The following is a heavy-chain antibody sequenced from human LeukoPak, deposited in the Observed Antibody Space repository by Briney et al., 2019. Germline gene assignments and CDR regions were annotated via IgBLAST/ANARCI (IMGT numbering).Heavy chain of an antibody. J-gene: IGHJ1*01. Sequence: GRSLRLFCAASGFTFSSYGMPWVRQAPGKGLEWVTVIWNDGSNKYNADSVKGRFTISRDNSKNALFLQMNSLRAEDTAVYHCARPSYYDTSGYQGHFQHWGQGTLVTVSS. CDR2: IWNDGSNK. V-gene: IGHV3-33*01. CDR3: ARPSYYDTSGYQGHFQH. D-gene: IGHD3-22*01. CDR1: GFTFSSYG.